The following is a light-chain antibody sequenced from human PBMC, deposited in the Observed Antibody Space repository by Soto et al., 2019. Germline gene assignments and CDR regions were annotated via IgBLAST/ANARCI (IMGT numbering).Light chain of an antibody. CDR1: SSNIGAAT. Sequence: QSALTQPPSASGTPGQRVTISCSGGSSNIGAATVNWFQQLPGTAPKLLIYYNNLRPSGVSDRFSGSKSGTSGSLAISGLRADDEADYYCAAWDESLRGWVFGGGTKLTVL. CDR2: YNN. J-gene: IGLJ3*02. CDR3: AAWDESLRGWV. V-gene: IGLV1-44*01.